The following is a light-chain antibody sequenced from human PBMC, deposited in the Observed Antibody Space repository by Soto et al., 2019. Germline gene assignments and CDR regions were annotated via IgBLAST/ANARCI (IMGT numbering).Light chain of an antibody. Sequence: EIVMTQSPATLSVSPGERATLSCRASQSVSSNLAWYQQKPGQAPRLLIYGASTRDTGIPARFSGSVSGTEFTLTISSLQSEDFAVYYCQQYNNWPPLTFGQGTKLEIK. J-gene: IGKJ2*01. CDR3: QQYNNWPPLT. CDR2: GAS. CDR1: QSVSSN. V-gene: IGKV3-15*01.